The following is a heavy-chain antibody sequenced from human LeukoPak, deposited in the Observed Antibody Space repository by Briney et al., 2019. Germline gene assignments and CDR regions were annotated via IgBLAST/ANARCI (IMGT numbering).Heavy chain of an antibody. V-gene: IGHV3-43*01. J-gene: IGHJ4*02. CDR3: AKDIDPGGNWNYYDY. CDR1: GFTFDDYT. CDR2: FSWDGGST. D-gene: IGHD4-23*01. Sequence: GGSLRLSCAASGFTFDDYTMHWVRQAPGKGLEWVSPFSWDGGSTDYADSVKGRFTISRDNSKNSLYLQMNSLRTEDTALYYCAKDIDPGGNWNYYDYWGQGTLVTVSS.